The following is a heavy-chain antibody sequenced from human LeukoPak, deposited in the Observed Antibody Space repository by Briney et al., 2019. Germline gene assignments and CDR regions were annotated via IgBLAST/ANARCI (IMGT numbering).Heavy chain of an antibody. CDR3: ARARGPAAKQRYFDY. CDR2: IIPIFGTA. D-gene: IGHD2-2*01. CDR1: GGTFSSYA. J-gene: IGHJ4*02. Sequence: SVTVSCKASGGTFSSYAISWVRQAPGQGLEWMGGIIPIFGTANYAQKFQGRVTITTDESTSTAYMELSSLRSEDTAVYYCARARGPAAKQRYFDYWGQGTLVTVSS. V-gene: IGHV1-69*05.